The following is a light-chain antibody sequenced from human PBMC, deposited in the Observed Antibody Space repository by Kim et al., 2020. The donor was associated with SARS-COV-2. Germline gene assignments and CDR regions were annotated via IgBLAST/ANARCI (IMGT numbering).Light chain of an antibody. Sequence: QSVLTQPPSASGSPGQSVTISCTGSSSDVGLYDYVSWYQQHPGKAPKLIIYEVTKRPSGVPDRFSASKSGNTASLTVSGLQAEDEADYYCSSYAGSNNLIFGGGTQLTVL. CDR3: SSYAGSNNLI. CDR1: SSDVGLYDY. CDR2: EVT. J-gene: IGLJ2*01. V-gene: IGLV2-8*01.